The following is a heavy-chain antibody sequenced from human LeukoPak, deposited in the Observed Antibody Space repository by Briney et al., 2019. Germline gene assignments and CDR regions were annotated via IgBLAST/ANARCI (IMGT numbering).Heavy chain of an antibody. CDR3: ARGGYSYEARYYFDY. Sequence: KPSETLSLTCTVSGGSISNYYWSWIRQPPGKGLDGIGYIYYSGSTNYNPSLKSRVTISVDTSKNQFSLKLSSVTAADTAVYYCARGGYSYEARYYFDYWGQGTLVTVSS. CDR2: IYYSGST. J-gene: IGHJ4*02. V-gene: IGHV4-59*01. D-gene: IGHD5-18*01. CDR1: GGSISNYY.